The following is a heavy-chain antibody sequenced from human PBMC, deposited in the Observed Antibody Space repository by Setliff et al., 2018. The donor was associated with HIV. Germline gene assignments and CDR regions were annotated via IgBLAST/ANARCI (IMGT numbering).Heavy chain of an antibody. CDR2: INHSGST. CDR1: GGSFSGYY. CDR3: ARAMRGVVVTNMYYYYFDS. J-gene: IGHJ4*02. Sequence: SETLSLTCAVYGGSFSGYYWSWIRQPPGKGLEWIGEINHSGSTNYNPSLKSRVTISVDTSKNQFSLKLSSVTAADTAVYYCARAMRGVVVTNMYYYYFDSWGQGALVTVSS. D-gene: IGHD2-21*02. V-gene: IGHV4-34*01.